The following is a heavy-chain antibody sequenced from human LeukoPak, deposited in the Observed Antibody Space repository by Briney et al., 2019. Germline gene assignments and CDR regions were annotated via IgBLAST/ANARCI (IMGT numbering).Heavy chain of an antibody. D-gene: IGHD4-17*01. CDR2: LFPDGRT. CDR3: ARTNPVYGDYDY. J-gene: IGHJ4*02. Sequence: PGGSLRVSCIVSGFSVNDNYMSWVRQAPGKGLQWVSVLFPDGRTFYGDSVRGRFTISRDLTRNTLLLQMHSLRADDTAVHYCARTNPVYGDYDYWGQGTLVTVSS. CDR1: GFSVNDNY. V-gene: IGHV3-53*01.